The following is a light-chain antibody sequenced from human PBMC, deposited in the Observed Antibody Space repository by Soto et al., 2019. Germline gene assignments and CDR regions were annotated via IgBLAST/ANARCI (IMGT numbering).Light chain of an antibody. CDR3: MQTVQTRT. J-gene: IGKJ1*01. V-gene: IGKV2-28*01. CDR2: MGS. Sequence: DIVVTQSPLSLSVTPGEPASISCRSSQSLLHRSGNIYLDWYLQKPGQSPQLLIYMGSNRAPGVPDRISASGSGTDFTLKISRVEAEDVGVYCCMQTVQTRTFGQGTKVDIK. CDR1: QSLLHRSGNIY.